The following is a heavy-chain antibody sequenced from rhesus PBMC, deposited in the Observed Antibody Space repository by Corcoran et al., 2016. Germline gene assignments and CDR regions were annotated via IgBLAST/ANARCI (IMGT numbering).Heavy chain of an antibody. Sequence: QLQLQESGPGLVKPSETLSLTCAVSGYSISSGYGWGWIRQPPGKGLGWIGQNYGGSGSNYYNPSLKSRVTVSKDTSKNQFSLKLSSVNAADTAVYYCAREGRIYSLFDYWGQGVLVTVSS. CDR3: AREGRIYSLFDY. J-gene: IGHJ4*01. CDR1: GYSISSGYG. D-gene: IGHD2-27*01. V-gene: IGHV4-127*01. CDR2: NYGGSGSN.